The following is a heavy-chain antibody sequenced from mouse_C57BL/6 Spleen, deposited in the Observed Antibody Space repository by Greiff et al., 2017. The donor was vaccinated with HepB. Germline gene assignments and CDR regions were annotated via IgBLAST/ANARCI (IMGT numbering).Heavy chain of an antibody. CDR3: ARHDGYYPYYFDY. Sequence: QVQLQQSGAELVRPGTSVKMSCKASGYTFTNYWIGWAKQRPGHGLEWIGDIYPGGGYTNYNEKFKGKATLTADKSSSTAYMQFSSLTSEDSAIYYCARHDGYYPYYFDYWGQGTTLTVSS. V-gene: IGHV1-63*01. J-gene: IGHJ2*01. D-gene: IGHD2-3*01. CDR1: GYTFTNYW. CDR2: IYPGGGYT.